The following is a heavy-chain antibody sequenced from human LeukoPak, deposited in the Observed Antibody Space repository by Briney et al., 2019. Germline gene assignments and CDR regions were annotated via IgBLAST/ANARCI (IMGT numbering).Heavy chain of an antibody. V-gene: IGHV4-4*07. CDR2: IYNSGST. CDR1: GGSFSGYY. CDR3: ARDRTKIGGIDY. Sequence: SETLSLTCAVYGGSFSGYYWSWIRQPAGKGLEWIGRIYNSGSTNYNPYLKSRVTISADTSKNQFSLNLNSVTAADTAVYYCARDRTKIGGIDYWGQGTLVTVSS. J-gene: IGHJ4*02. D-gene: IGHD3-16*01.